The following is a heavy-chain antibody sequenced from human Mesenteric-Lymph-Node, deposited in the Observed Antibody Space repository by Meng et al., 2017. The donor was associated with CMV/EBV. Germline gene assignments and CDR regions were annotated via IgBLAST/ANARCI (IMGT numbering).Heavy chain of an antibody. V-gene: IGHV1-18*01. CDR3: ARDSNIVATIFDY. CDR2: INAYNGNT. Sequence: KASGYTFTSYGISWVRQAPGQGLEWMGWINAYNGNTNYAQMLQGRVTITTDTSTSTAYMELRSLRSDDTAVYYCARDSNIVATIFDYWGQGTLVTVSS. J-gene: IGHJ4*02. CDR1: GYTFTSYG. D-gene: IGHD5-12*01.